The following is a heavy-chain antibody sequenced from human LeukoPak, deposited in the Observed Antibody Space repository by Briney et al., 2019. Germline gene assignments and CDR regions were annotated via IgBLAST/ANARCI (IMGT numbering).Heavy chain of an antibody. CDR2: IRSNYDGGTI. V-gene: IGHV3-15*07. D-gene: IGHD4-11*01. Sequence: GGSLRLSCAMSGVCFSNAWKNWGCQGPRKGLEWVCRIRSNYDGGTIDYAASEKDRFTLSRDDSKNTLYKQLNSLQTADAAVYYCATDSYDYTWGQGTLVTVSS. CDR3: ATDSYDYT. J-gene: IGHJ5*02. CDR1: GVCFSNAW.